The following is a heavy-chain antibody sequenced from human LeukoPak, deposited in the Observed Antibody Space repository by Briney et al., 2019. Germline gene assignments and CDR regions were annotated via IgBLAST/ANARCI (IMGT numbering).Heavy chain of an antibody. D-gene: IGHD3-22*01. CDR1: GGTFSSSA. CDR2: IIPIFGSS. V-gene: IGHV1-69*13. J-gene: IGHJ5*02. CDR3: ARDYYDSSGYYP. Sequence: ASVKVSCKASGGTFSSSAISWVRQAPGQGLEWLGGIIPIFGSSNYAQNFQDRVTITADESTSTAYMELSSLRSEDTAVYYCARDYYDSSGYYPWGQGTLVTVSS.